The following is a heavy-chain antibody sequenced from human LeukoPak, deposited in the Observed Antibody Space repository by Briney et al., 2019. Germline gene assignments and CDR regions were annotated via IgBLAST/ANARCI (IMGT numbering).Heavy chain of an antibody. Sequence: GGSLRLSCAASGFTVSSNYMSWVRQAPGKGLEWVSVMYSGGSTYYADSVKGRFTISRDNSKNTLYLQMNSLRAEDTAVYYCASDCSSTSCYARGAFDIWGQGTMVTVSS. CDR3: ASDCSSTSCYARGAFDI. J-gene: IGHJ3*02. D-gene: IGHD2-2*01. V-gene: IGHV3-53*01. CDR2: MYSGGST. CDR1: GFTVSSNY.